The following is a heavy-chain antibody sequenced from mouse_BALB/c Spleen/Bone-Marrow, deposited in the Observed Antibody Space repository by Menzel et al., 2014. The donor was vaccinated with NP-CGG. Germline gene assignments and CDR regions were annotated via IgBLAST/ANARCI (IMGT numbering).Heavy chain of an antibody. CDR1: GYTFTDHA. D-gene: IGHD4-1*01. J-gene: IGHJ3*01. CDR3: RRSLGRFAY. Sequence: VQLQQSDAELVKPGASVKISCKASGYTFTDHAIHWVKQKPEQGLEWIGYISPGEGVIKYNEKFKGKAILTADKSSGTAYMQLNSLTSEDPAVYFCRRSLGRFAYWGQGTLVTVSA. V-gene: IGHV1S53*02. CDR2: ISPGEGVI.